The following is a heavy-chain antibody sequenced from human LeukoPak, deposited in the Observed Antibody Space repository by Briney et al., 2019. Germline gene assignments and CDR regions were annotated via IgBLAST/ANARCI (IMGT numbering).Heavy chain of an antibody. V-gene: IGHV1-2*02. D-gene: IGHD2-2*01. CDR3: ARGYRTGGYWYFDL. J-gene: IGHJ2*01. Sequence: ASVKVSCKASGYTFTGYYMHWVRQAPGQGLEWMGWINPNSGGTNYAQKFQGRVTITADKSTSTAYMELSSLRSEDTAVYYCARGYRTGGYWYFDLWGRGTLVTVSS. CDR1: GYTFTGYY. CDR2: INPNSGGT.